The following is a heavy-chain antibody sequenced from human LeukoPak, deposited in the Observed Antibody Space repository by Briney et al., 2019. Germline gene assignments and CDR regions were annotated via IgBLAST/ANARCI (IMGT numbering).Heavy chain of an antibody. V-gene: IGHV3-7*01. CDR1: GFSFSSFW. J-gene: IGHJ4*02. D-gene: IGHD2-8*01. Sequence: PGGSLRLSCAASGFSFSSFWMNWVRQAPGKGLEWVANIKEDGSEKYYVDSVKGRVTISRDNANKSLYLQMNSLRAEDTAVYYCARHGLDYWGQGTQVTVSS. CDR2: IKEDGSEK. CDR3: ARHGLDY.